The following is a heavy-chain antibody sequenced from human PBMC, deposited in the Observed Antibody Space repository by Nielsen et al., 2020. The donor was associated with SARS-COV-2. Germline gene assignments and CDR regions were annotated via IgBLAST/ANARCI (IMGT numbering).Heavy chain of an antibody. J-gene: IGHJ4*02. CDR2: ISGSGGST. D-gene: IGHD3-3*01. CDR1: GFTFSSYA. Sequence: GGSLRLSCAASGFTFSSYAMSWVRQAPGKGLEWVSAISGSGGSTYYADSVKGRFTISRDNSKNTLYLQMNSLRAEDTAVYYCAKDFERLDDFWSGYYSYFDYWGQGTLVTVSS. CDR3: AKDFERLDDFWSGYYSYFDY. V-gene: IGHV3-23*01.